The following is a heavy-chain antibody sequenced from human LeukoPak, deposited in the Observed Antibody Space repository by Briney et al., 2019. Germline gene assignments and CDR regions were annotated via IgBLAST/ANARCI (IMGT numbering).Heavy chain of an antibody. Sequence: PGGSLRLSCAASGLIFSSYGMHWVPQAPGEGLERVAYIRHDESKTFYADSVKGRFTISRDNSKNTLYLQMHSLRAEDTALYYCAKPVIPSAYQGTYYMDVWGKGTTVTVSS. J-gene: IGHJ6*03. D-gene: IGHD3-16*01. CDR1: GLIFSSYG. CDR3: AKPVIPSAYQGTYYMDV. CDR2: IRHDESKT. V-gene: IGHV3-30*02.